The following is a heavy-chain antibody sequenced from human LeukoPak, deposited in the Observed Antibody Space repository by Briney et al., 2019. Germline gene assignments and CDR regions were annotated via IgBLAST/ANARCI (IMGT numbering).Heavy chain of an antibody. D-gene: IGHD3-10*01. V-gene: IGHV4-39*01. CDR2: MYYSGNT. J-gene: IGHJ4*02. Sequence: PSETLSLTCTVSGGSISSSNYYWGWIRQPPGKGLEWIGSMYYSGNTDYNPSLKSRVTISVDTSKNQFSLKLSSVTAADTAVYYCATGSRLFDYWGQGTLVTVSS. CDR3: ATGSRLFDY. CDR1: GGSISSSNYY.